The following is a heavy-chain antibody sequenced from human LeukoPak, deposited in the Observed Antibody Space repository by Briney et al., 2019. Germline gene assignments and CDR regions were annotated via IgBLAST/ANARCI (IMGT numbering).Heavy chain of an antibody. J-gene: IGHJ4*02. D-gene: IGHD6-19*01. CDR1: GFTFSRYS. V-gene: IGHV3-21*01. Sequence: GESLRLSCAASGFTFSRYSMNWVRQAPGKGLEWVSPISSSSGDIYYADSVKGRFTISRDNAKNSLYLQMNSLRAEDTAVYYCARGVAVAQPYYFDYWGQGALVTVSS. CDR3: ARGVAVAQPYYFDY. CDR2: ISSSSGDI.